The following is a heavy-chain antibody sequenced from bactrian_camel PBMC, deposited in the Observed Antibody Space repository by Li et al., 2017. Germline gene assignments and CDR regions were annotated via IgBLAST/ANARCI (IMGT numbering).Heavy chain of an antibody. V-gene: IGHV3S40*01. J-gene: IGHJ4*01. CDR1: GSAARSNC. CDR3: ATDALRNHVGSYYGPHTLSSYEYDH. Sequence: VQLVESGGGSVQIGGSLRLSCAVSGSAARSNCMGWLRQSPGKEREGVAAVFTGGGYTSYADSVKGRFTISQDNAKDTVYLQMDSLKPEDTAMYYCATDALRNHVGSYYGPHTLSSYEYDHWGQGTQVTVS. D-gene: IGHD2*01. CDR2: VFTGGGYT.